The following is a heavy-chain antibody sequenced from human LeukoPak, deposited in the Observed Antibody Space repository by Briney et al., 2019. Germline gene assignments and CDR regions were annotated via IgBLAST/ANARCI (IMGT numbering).Heavy chain of an antibody. CDR2: IKADGSEK. D-gene: IGHD2/OR15-2a*01. CDR1: GFSFSGHW. CDR3: AYKNNFEY. J-gene: IGHJ4*02. V-gene: IGHV3-7*05. Sequence: GGSLRLSCAASGFSFSGHWMNWVRQPPGKGLEWVANIKADGSEKYYVDSVKGRFTISRDDAKRTVDLQMDNLRAEDTAIYYCAYKNNFEYWGQGALVTVSS.